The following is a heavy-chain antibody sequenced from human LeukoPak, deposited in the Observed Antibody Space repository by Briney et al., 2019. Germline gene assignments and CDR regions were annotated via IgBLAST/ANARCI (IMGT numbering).Heavy chain of an antibody. D-gene: IGHD2-21*02. CDR1: GYTFTGYY. CDR3: ARGFSILAYCGGDCSNWFDP. V-gene: IGHV1-2*04. J-gene: IGHJ5*02. Sequence: ASVKVSCKASGYTFTGYYMHWVRQAPGQGLEWMGWINPNSGGTNYAQKFQGWVTMTRDTSISTAYMELSRLRSDDTAVYYCARGFSILAYCGGDCSNWFDPWGQGTLVTVSS. CDR2: INPNSGGT.